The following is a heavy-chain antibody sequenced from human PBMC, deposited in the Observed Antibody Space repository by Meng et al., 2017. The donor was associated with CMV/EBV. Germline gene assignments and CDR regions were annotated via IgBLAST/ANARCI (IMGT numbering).Heavy chain of an antibody. CDR3: ARHFSSTSCSDY. Sequence: GGSLRLSCKGSGSSFTSYWIGWVRQMPGKGLEWMGIFYPGDSGTRYSPSFQGQVTISADKSISTAYLQWSSLKASDTAMYYCARHFSSTSCSDYWGQGTLVTVSS. CDR2: FYPGDSGT. V-gene: IGHV5-51*01. CDR1: GSSFTSYW. D-gene: IGHD2-2*01. J-gene: IGHJ4*02.